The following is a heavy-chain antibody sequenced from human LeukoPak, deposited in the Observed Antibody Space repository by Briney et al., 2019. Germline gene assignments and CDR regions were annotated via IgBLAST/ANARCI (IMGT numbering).Heavy chain of an antibody. D-gene: IGHD3-10*01. CDR2: IKQDRSEK. V-gene: IGHV3-7*03. J-gene: IGHJ4*02. CDR1: GFTFSNVW. Sequence: GGSLRLSCAASGFTFSNVWMSWVRQAPGKGLEWVANIKQDRSEKNYVDSVKGRFTISRDNAKNSLYLQMNSLRVEDTAVYYCGRYGQVPIDWGQGTLVTVSS. CDR3: GRYGQVPID.